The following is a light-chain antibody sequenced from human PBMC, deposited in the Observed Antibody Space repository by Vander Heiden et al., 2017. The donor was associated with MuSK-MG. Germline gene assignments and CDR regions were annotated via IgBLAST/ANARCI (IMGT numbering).Light chain of an antibody. CDR2: DDN. J-gene: IGLJ2*01. CDR3: PYYDNNNFV. V-gene: IGLV6-57*01. CDR1: SGSIARNY. Sequence: LLTQPHPLSQSPGKAMTISCTPSSGSIARNYVQWYQQRPGSSPTTVIDDDNQRPSGVPDRFSGYIDGSSTSAQPNISGLEAEDEAYYYCPYYDNNNFVFGGGTKMTVL.